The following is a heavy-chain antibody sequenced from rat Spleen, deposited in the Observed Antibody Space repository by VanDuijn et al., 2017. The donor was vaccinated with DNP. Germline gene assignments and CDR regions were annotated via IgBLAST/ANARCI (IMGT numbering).Heavy chain of an antibody. D-gene: IGHD1-1*01. Sequence: EVQLVESGGGLVQPGRSLKLSCAASGFTFNNYDMAWVRQAPTKGLEWVAAISTRGGRTYYRDSVKGRFTVSRDNAKSTLYLQMDSLRSEDTATYYCARRGTTVVGYFDYWGQGVMVTVSS. CDR3: ARRGTTVVGYFDY. V-gene: IGHV5-25*01. CDR2: ISTRGGRT. J-gene: IGHJ2*01. CDR1: GFTFNNYD.